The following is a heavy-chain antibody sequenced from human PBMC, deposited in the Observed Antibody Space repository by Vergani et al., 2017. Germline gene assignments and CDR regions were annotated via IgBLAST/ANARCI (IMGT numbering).Heavy chain of an antibody. D-gene: IGHD3-10*01. CDR2: MFHTGEA. J-gene: IGHJ5*01. CDR1: GYSISRGFY. V-gene: IGHV4-38-2*02. CDR3: GVIMVRSPRPDNWFDS. Sequence: QIRLQESGPGLVKPSETLSLTCSVSGYSISRGFYWAWIRQTPEKGLEWIGGMFHTGEASNSPSLQSRVAFSMDTSKNQVSLQLTSVTAADTAVYFCGVIMVRSPRPDNWFDSWGRGTLVTVSS.